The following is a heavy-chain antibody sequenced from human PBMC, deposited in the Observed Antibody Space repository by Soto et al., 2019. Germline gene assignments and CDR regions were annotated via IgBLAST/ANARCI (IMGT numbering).Heavy chain of an antibody. Sequence: EVQLLESGGGLVQPGGSLRLSCAASGFTFSSYAMSWVRQAPGKGLEWVSAISGSGGSTYYADSVKGRFTISRDNSKNTLYLQMNSLRAEDTAVYYCAKDTPNPSPIILIVATMGGAFDIWGQGTMVTVSS. D-gene: IGHD5-12*01. CDR3: AKDTPNPSPIILIVATMGGAFDI. V-gene: IGHV3-23*01. CDR2: ISGSGGST. CDR1: GFTFSSYA. J-gene: IGHJ3*02.